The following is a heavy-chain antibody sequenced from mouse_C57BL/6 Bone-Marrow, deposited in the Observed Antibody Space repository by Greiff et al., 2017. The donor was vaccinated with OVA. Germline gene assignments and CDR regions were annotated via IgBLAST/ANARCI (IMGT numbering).Heavy chain of an antibody. V-gene: IGHV1-22*01. J-gene: IGHJ3*01. Sequence: EVQLQQSGPELVKPGASVKMSCKASGYTFTDYNMHWVKQSHGKSLEWIGYINPDNGGTSYNQKFKGKATLTVNKSSSTAYMELRSLTSEDSAVYYCASPYGNYVAWFAYWGQGTLVTVSA. CDR2: INPDNGGT. D-gene: IGHD2-1*01. CDR1: GYTFTDYN. CDR3: ASPYGNYVAWFAY.